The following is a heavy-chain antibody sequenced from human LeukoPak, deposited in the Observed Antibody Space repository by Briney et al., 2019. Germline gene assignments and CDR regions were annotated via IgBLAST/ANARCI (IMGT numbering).Heavy chain of an antibody. CDR2: ISSSSSTM. Sequence: PGGSLRLSCAASGFTFSNYSMNWVRQAPGKGLEWVSYISSSSSTMYYADSVKGRFTISRDNAKNSLYLQMNSLRAEDTAVYYCAREHYYDHYYMDVWGKGTTVTVSS. J-gene: IGHJ6*03. CDR1: GFTFSNYS. V-gene: IGHV3-48*04. CDR3: AREHYYDHYYMDV.